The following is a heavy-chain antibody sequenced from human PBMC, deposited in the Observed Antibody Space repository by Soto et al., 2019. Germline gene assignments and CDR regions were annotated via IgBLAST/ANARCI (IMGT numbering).Heavy chain of an antibody. CDR2: IKSKTDGGTT. CDR1: GFTFINAW. Sequence: PGGSLRLSCAASGFTFINAWMSWVRQAPGKGREWVGRIKSKTDGGTTDYAAPVKGRFTISRDDSNNTLYLQMNSLNTEDTAVYYCATSQTIRGVVVTANYYYYGMDVWGQGTMVTVSS. J-gene: IGHJ6*02. D-gene: IGHD2-21*02. V-gene: IGHV3-15*01. CDR3: ATSQTIRGVVVTANYYYYGMDV.